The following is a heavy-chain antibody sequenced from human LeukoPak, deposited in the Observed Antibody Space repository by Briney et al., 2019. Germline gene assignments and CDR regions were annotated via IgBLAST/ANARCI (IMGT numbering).Heavy chain of an antibody. CDR1: SGSFSGYF. Sequence: PSETLSLTCAVYSGSFSGYFWSWIRQPPGKVLEWIGSIYYTGSTYSNPSLKSRVTISVDTSKNQFSLKLSSVTAADTAVYYCASSYSSSSPSFDYWGQGTLVTVSS. J-gene: IGHJ4*02. CDR3: ASSYSSSSPSFDY. D-gene: IGHD6-6*01. CDR2: IYYTGST. V-gene: IGHV4-34*01.